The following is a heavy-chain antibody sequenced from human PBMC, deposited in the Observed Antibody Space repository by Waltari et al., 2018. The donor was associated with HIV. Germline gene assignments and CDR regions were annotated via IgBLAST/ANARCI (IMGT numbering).Heavy chain of an antibody. Sequence: QLQLQQSGPGLVKPSETLPLTCTVSGDSVINSDYYWDFIRQSPGKGLEWIGNIYYTGTTFYNPSLKSRVTMSADLSKNQFSLRLRSVTAADTAIYYCARRPRMAGFYLYYGMDVWGQGTTVTVSS. CDR1: GDSVINSDYY. CDR2: IYYTGTT. J-gene: IGHJ6*02. CDR3: ARRPRMAGFYLYYGMDV. D-gene: IGHD2-8*01. V-gene: IGHV4-39*01.